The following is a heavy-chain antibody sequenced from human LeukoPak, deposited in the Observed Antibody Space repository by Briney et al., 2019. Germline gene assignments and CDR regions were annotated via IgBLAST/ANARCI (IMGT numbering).Heavy chain of an antibody. Sequence: GGSLRLSCAASGFTFSSYEMNWVRQAPGKGLEWVSYISSSGNNMYYADSVKGRFTIARDNAKNSLYLQMNSLRAEDTAVYYCARESVRFCSGGTCYSGRAFDYWGQGTLVTVSS. D-gene: IGHD2-15*01. CDR1: GFTFSSYE. CDR2: ISSSGNNM. V-gene: IGHV3-48*03. CDR3: ARESVRFCSGGTCYSGRAFDY. J-gene: IGHJ4*02.